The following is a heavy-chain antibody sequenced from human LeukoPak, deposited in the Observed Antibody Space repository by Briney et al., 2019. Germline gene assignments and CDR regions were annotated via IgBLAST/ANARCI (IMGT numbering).Heavy chain of an antibody. CDR3: VRGCGKSSCPYYLDS. J-gene: IGHJ4*02. V-gene: IGHV3-7*01. CDR2: IRQDGSEK. D-gene: IGHD6-13*01. Sequence: AGGSLRLSCAASGFTFSTYWMSWVRQAPGKGLEWVATIRQDGSEKHYVDSVEGRFTISRDNAQNSQYLQMHSLGVEDTAVYYCVRGCGKSSCPYYLDSWGQGTLVTVSS. CDR1: GFTFSTYW.